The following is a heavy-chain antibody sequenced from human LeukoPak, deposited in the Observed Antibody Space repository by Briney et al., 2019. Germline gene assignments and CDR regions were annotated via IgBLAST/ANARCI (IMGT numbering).Heavy chain of an antibody. Sequence: ASVKVSCKASGGTFSSYAISWVRQAPGQGLEWMGRIIPILGIANYAQKFQGRVTITADKSTSTAYMELSSLRSEDTAVYYCARGGIAAAGLGHYYYGMDVWGQGTTVTVS. CDR3: ARGGIAAAGLGHYYYGMDV. CDR2: IIPILGIA. CDR1: GGTFSSYA. J-gene: IGHJ6*02. V-gene: IGHV1-69*04. D-gene: IGHD6-13*01.